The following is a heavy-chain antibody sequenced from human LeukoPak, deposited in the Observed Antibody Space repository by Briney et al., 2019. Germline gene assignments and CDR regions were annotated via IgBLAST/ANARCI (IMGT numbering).Heavy chain of an antibody. D-gene: IGHD3-22*01. CDR1: GFTVSSNY. CDR2: IYSGGST. CDR3: ARDLFRYDSSGYYY. V-gene: IGHV3-53*01. J-gene: IGHJ4*02. Sequence: GGSLRLSCAASGFTVSSNYMSWVRQAPEKGLELVSVIYSGGSTYYADSVKGRFTISRDNSKNTLYLQMNSLRAEDTAVYYCARDLFRYDSSGYYYWGQGTLVTVSS.